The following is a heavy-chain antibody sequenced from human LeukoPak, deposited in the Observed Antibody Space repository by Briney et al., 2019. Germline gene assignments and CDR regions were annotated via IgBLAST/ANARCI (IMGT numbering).Heavy chain of an antibody. Sequence: GGSLRLSCAASGFTVSSDYMTWVRQAPGKGLEWVANIKQDGSEKYYVDSVKGRFTISRDNAKNSLYLQMNSLRAEDTAVYYCARVLYSSSFGAFDIWGQGTMVTVSS. CDR2: IKQDGSEK. J-gene: IGHJ3*02. CDR1: GFTVSSDY. D-gene: IGHD6-6*01. CDR3: ARVLYSSSFGAFDI. V-gene: IGHV3-7*01.